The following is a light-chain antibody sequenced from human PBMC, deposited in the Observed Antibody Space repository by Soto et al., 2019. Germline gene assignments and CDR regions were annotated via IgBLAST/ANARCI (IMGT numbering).Light chain of an antibody. CDR3: CSYAGSYTYV. J-gene: IGLJ1*01. CDR2: DVS. V-gene: IGLV2-11*01. CDR1: SSDVGGYNY. Sequence: ALTQPRSVSGSPGQSVTISCTGTSSDVGGYNYVSWYQQHPGKAPKLMIYDVSERPSGVPDRFSGSKSANTASLTISGLQAEDEADYYCCSYAGSYTYVFGTGTKLTVL.